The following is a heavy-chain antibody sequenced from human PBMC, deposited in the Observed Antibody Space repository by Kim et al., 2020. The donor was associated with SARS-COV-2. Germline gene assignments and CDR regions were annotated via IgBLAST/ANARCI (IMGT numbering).Heavy chain of an antibody. CDR3: AGGWFGYYFDY. V-gene: IGHV3-74*03. Sequence: TTYADSVKGRFTISRDNGKNTLYLQMNSLRAEDTAVYYCAGGWFGYYFDYWGQGTLVTVSS. CDR2: T. J-gene: IGHJ4*02. D-gene: IGHD3-10*01.